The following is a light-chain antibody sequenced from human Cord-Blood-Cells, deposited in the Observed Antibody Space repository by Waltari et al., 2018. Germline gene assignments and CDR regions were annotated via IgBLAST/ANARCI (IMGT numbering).Light chain of an antibody. CDR1: SSDVGGYNY. CDR2: EVS. Sequence: QSALTQPASVSGSPGQSITISCTGTSSDVGGYNYVSWYQQHPGKAPKLLIYEVSNRPSGVSNRVSGSKSGNTASLTISGLQAEDEADYYCSSYTSSSTHYVFGTGTKVTVL. V-gene: IGLV2-14*01. CDR3: SSYTSSSTHYV. J-gene: IGLJ1*01.